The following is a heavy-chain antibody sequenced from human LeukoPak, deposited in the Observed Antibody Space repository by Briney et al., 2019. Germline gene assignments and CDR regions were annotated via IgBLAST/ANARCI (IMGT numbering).Heavy chain of an antibody. V-gene: IGHV1-69*05. CDR3: ASGTTDIVVVPATLRNYYFDY. D-gene: IGHD2-2*01. CDR1: GDTFRSDN. Sequence: SVKVSCKASGDTFRSDNINWVRQAPGQGLEWMGGIIPMFGTAKYAQKFQGRVTITTDKSTSPAYIELSSLRSEDTAVYYCASGTTDIVVVPATLRNYYFDYWGQGTLVTVSS. J-gene: IGHJ4*02. CDR2: IIPMFGTA.